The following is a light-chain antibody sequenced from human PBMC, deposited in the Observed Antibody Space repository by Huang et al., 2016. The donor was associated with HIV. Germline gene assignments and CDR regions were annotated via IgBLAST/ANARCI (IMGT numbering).Light chain of an antibody. CDR3: QQSNTFPLT. V-gene: IGKV1-16*02. J-gene: IGKJ4*01. CDR1: QDIKGN. CDR2: DAS. Sequence: DIQMTQSPSSLSASVGDRVTITCRASQDIKGNLAWFQQPPGKAPKSLIYDASRLQSGVPSKFSGNGYGTDFTRTISSLQPEDMATYYCQQSNTFPLTFGGGTKVE.